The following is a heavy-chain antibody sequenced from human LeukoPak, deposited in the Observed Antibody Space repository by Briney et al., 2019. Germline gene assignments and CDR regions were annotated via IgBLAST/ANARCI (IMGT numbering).Heavy chain of an antibody. J-gene: IGHJ4*02. CDR1: GLIFSSTW. CDR2: IKSDGTA. D-gene: IGHD1-26*01. Sequence: PGGSLRLSCAASGLIFSSTWMHWVRQTPGKGLVWISRIKSDGTATYADSVRGRFTISRDNAKNTLYLQMNNLRADDTGIYYCVRYGSYKLDYWGQGALVAVSS. CDR3: VRYGSYKLDY. V-gene: IGHV3-74*01.